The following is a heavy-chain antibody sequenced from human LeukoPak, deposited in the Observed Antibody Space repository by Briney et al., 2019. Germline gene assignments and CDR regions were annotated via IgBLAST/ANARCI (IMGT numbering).Heavy chain of an antibody. V-gene: IGHV3-23*01. J-gene: IGHJ3*02. D-gene: IGHD5-24*01. CDR3: AKGFEMATISVVGAFDI. CDR2: ISGSGGST. CDR1: GGSISSYY. Sequence: ETLSLTCTVSGGSISSYYWSWVRQAPGKGLEWVSAISGSGGSTYYADSVKGRFTISRDNSKNTLYLQMNSLRAEDTAVYYCAKGFEMATISVVGAFDIWGQGTMVTVSS.